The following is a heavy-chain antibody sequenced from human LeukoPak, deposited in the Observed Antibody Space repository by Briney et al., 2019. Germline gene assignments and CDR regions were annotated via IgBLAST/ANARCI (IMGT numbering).Heavy chain of an antibody. J-gene: IGHJ4*02. V-gene: IGHV3-23*01. CDR1: GFTFSSYA. Sequence: PGSSLRLSCAASGFTFSSYAMSWVRQAPGKGLEWVSAISGSGGSTYYADSVKGRFTISRDNSKNTLYLQMNSLRAEDTALYHCARVYSGDFWSGPFDYWGQGTLVTVSS. CDR2: ISGSGGST. CDR3: ARVYSGDFWSGPFDY. D-gene: IGHD3-3*01.